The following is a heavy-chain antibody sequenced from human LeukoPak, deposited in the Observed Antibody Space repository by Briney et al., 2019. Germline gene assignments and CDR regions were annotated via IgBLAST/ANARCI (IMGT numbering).Heavy chain of an antibody. Sequence: GESLKISCKGSGYSFTSYWIGWVRQMPGKGLEWMGIIYPGDSDTRYSPSFQGQVTISADKSISTAYPQWSSLKASDTAMYYCARQGDIVVVPAAIWGQGALVTVSS. CDR1: GYSFTSYW. D-gene: IGHD2-2*01. CDR2: IYPGDSDT. CDR3: ARQGDIVVVPAAI. V-gene: IGHV5-51*01. J-gene: IGHJ4*02.